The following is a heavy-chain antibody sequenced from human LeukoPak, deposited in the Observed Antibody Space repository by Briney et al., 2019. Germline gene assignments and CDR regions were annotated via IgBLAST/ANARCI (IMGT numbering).Heavy chain of an antibody. J-gene: IGHJ3*02. CDR2: ISAYNGNT. CDR3: ARDYYDSSYSSYGFDI. CDR1: GYTFTSYG. V-gene: IGHV1-18*01. D-gene: IGHD3-22*01. Sequence: GASVKVSCKASGYTFTSYGISWVRQAPGQGLEWMGWISAYNGNTNYAQNLQGRVTMTTDTSTSTAYMELRSLRSDDTALYYCARDYYDSSYSSYGFDIWGQGTMVTVSS.